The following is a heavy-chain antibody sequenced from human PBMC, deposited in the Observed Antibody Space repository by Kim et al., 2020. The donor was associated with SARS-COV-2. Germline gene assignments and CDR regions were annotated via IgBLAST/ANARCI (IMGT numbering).Heavy chain of an antibody. D-gene: IGHD3-10*01. CDR3: ARDYYGSGGGFDP. Sequence: AGAVKARTTNSGDTAKNSRYLKMTSLRAEDTALYYCARDYYGSGGGFDPWGQGTLVTVSS. V-gene: IGHV3-11*04. J-gene: IGHJ5*02.